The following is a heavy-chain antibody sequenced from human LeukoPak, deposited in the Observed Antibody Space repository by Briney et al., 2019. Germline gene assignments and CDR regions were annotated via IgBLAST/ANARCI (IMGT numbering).Heavy chain of an antibody. V-gene: IGHV4-39*02. CDR2: IYYSGRT. Sequence: SETLSLTCTVSGGSISSSSYYWGWIRQPPGKGLEWIGSIYYSGRTYYNPSLKSRVTISVDTSKNQFSLKLSSVTAADTAVYYCAREGGYFDYWGQGTLVTVSS. D-gene: IGHD1-26*01. J-gene: IGHJ4*02. CDR3: AREGGYFDY. CDR1: GGSISSSSYY.